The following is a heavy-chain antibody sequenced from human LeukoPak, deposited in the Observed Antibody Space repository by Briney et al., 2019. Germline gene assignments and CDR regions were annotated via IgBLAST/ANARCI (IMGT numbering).Heavy chain of an antibody. CDR1: GFTFSTYD. CDR2: VSGTGTT. V-gene: IGHV3-23*01. J-gene: IGHJ4*02. CDR3: AKMQGYFDY. Sequence: GGSLRLSCAASGFTFSTYDMSWVRQAPGKGLEWVSAVSGTGTTYYADSVRGRFIISRDNSKNTLYLQMNSLRAEDTAAYYCAKMQGYFDYWGQGTLVTVSS.